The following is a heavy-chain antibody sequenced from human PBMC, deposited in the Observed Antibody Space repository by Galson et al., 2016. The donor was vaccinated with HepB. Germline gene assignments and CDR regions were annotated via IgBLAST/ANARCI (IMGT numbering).Heavy chain of an antibody. CDR2: INAGGGGT. V-gene: IGHV1-3*01. J-gene: IGHJ3*02. D-gene: IGHD2/OR15-2a*01. CDR3: ARSTKITTIIVLIAGGAFDI. Sequence: SVKVSCKASGYPFSNYATHWLRQAPGQSLEWMGWINAGGGGTKYSQKFQGRLSITRDTSANIAYMELSGLRFEDTAVYFCARSTKITTIIVLIAGGAFDICGQGTVVTVSS. CDR1: GYPFSNYA.